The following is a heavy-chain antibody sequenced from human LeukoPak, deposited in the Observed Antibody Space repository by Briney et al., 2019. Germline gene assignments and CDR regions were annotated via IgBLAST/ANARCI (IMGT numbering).Heavy chain of an antibody. CDR3: ARAARSDFWSGYSASIYYYGMDV. Sequence: GGSLRLSCAASGFTFSSYAMHWVRQAPGKGLEWVAVISYDGSNKYYADSVKGRFTISRDNSKNTLYLQMNSLRAEDTAVYYCARAARSDFWSGYSASIYYYGMDVWGQGTTVTVSS. CDR1: GFTFSSYA. V-gene: IGHV3-30*04. J-gene: IGHJ6*02. CDR2: ISYDGSNK. D-gene: IGHD3-3*01.